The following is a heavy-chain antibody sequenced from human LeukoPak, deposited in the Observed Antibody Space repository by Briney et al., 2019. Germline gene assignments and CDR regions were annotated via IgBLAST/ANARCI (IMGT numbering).Heavy chain of an antibody. V-gene: IGHV4-61*02. J-gene: IGHJ4*02. CDR3: ARLATELLGIDY. D-gene: IGHD1-7*01. Sequence: SETLSLTCTVSGGSISSGSYYWSWIRQPAGKGLEWIGRIYTSGSTNYNPSLKSRVTISVDTSKNQFSLKLSSVTAADTAVYYCARLATELLGIDYWGQGTLVTVSS. CDR1: GGSISSGSYY. CDR2: IYTSGST.